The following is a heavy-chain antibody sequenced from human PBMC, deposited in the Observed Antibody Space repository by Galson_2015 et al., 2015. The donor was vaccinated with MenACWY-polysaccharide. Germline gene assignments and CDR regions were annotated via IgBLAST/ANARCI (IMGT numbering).Heavy chain of an antibody. CDR1: GFTFSDHY. Sequence: SLRLSCAASGFTFSDHYMHWIRQAPGKGLEWVSYISGSAIYFADSVKGRFIISRDNAQNSLYLQMNSLRAEDTAVYYCARDPRGARSSYFDNWGQGIQVTVSS. CDR3: ARDPRGARSSYFDN. D-gene: IGHD3-10*01. V-gene: IGHV3-11*01. CDR2: ISGSAI. J-gene: IGHJ4*02.